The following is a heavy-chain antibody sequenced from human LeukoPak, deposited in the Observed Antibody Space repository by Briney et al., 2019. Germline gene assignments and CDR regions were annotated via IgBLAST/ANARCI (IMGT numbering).Heavy chain of an antibody. Sequence: GGSLRLSCAASGVTVSNNYMNWVRQAPGKGLEWVSVMYSGGSTYYADSVTGRFTISRDNSKNTLYLQMNSLRAEDTAVYYCASFDYWGQGTLVTVSS. CDR2: MYSGGST. CDR1: GVTVSNNY. V-gene: IGHV3-53*05. CDR3: ASFDY. J-gene: IGHJ4*02.